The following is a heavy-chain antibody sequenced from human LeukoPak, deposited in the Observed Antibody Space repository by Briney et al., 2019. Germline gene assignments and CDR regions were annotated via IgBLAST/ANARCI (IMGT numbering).Heavy chain of an antibody. Sequence: AGGSLRLSGAASGFSVSSNYMSWVRQAPGKGLEWVSVIYSGGSIYYADSVKGRFTSSRDNSKNTMYLQMNSLRAEDTAVYYCARDSQKGLWGQGTLVTVSS. CDR2: IYSGGSI. CDR1: GFSVSSNY. CDR3: ARDSQKGL. V-gene: IGHV3-66*01. J-gene: IGHJ4*02.